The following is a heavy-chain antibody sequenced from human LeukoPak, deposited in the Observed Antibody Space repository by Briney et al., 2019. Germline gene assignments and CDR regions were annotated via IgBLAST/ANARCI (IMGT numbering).Heavy chain of an antibody. Sequence: GASLKISCKCSGYDFTTYWIGWVRQMSGIGLEWMGIIYPGDSDTRYSPSFQGQVTISADKSISTAYLQWSSLKASDTAMYYCARQDPNYRIDYWGQGTLVTVSS. CDR3: ARQDPNYRIDY. J-gene: IGHJ4*02. D-gene: IGHD4-11*01. CDR2: IYPGDSDT. V-gene: IGHV5-51*01. CDR1: GYDFTTYW.